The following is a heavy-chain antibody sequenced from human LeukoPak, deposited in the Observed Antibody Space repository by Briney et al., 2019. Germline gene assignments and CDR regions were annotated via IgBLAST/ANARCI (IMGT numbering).Heavy chain of an antibody. CDR3: ARVPLSGPTVRNY. CDR2: INHSGST. J-gene: IGHJ4*02. Sequence: SETLSLTCAVYGGSFSGYYWSWTRQPPGKGLEWIGEINHSGSTNYNPSLKSRVTISVDTSKNQFSLKLSSVTAADTAVYYCARVPLSGPTVRNYWGQGTLVTVSS. CDR1: GGSFSGYY. D-gene: IGHD1-1*01. V-gene: IGHV4-34*01.